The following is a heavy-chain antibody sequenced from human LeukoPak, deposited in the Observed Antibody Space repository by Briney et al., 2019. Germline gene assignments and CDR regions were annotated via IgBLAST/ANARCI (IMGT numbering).Heavy chain of an antibody. Sequence: PGGSLRLSCAASAFTFNNYWMSWARQAPGKGLEWVASINQDVSRTHYVDSVKGRFTISRDNAKSSLFLQMTSLRVEDTAVYFCARLKDDVTKFDYWGQGTLVTVSS. CDR1: AFTFNNYW. V-gene: IGHV3-7*01. D-gene: IGHD2-8*01. CDR2: INQDVSRT. CDR3: ARLKDDVTKFDY. J-gene: IGHJ4*02.